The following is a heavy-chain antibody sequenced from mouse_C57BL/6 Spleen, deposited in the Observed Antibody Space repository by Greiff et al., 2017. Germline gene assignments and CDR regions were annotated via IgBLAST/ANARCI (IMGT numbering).Heavy chain of an antibody. Sequence: DVKLVESGGGLVKPGGSLKLSCAASGFTFSSYAMSWVSQTPETRLEWVATISDGGSYTYYTDNVKGRFTISRDNAKNNLYLQMSQLKSEDTTMYDCARDSRYDDDERGCDEEGYFDYWGQGTTLTVSS. D-gene: IGHD2-4*01. V-gene: IGHV5-4*01. J-gene: IGHJ2*01. CDR2: ISDGGSYT. CDR3: ARDSRYDDDERGCDEEGYFDY. CDR1: GFTFSSYA.